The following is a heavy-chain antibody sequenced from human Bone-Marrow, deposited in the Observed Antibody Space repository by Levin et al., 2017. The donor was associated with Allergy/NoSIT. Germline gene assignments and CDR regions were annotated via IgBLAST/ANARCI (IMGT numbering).Heavy chain of an antibody. CDR2: MSVDNGNT. V-gene: IGHV1-8*01. CDR3: AREYFGDGMDV. D-gene: IGHD3-16*01. J-gene: IGHJ6*02. CDR1: GYTFRIYD. Sequence: ASVKVSCKASGYTFRIYDMNWVRQAAGQGLEWVGSMSVDNGNTVSGEKFKGRITMTWDTSANTAYMELSSLTSDDTAVYYCAREYFGDGMDVWGQGTPVSV.